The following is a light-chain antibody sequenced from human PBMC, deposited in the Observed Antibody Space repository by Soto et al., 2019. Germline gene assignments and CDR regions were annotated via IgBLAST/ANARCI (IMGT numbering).Light chain of an antibody. Sequence: DIQMTQSPSSVPASVGDRFTITFLASQGIRTWLAWYQQKPGEAPKLLIFAASSLRSGVPSRFSGSGSGTDFTLTISSLQPEDFATYYCQQSYGTPPITFGQGTRLEIK. J-gene: IGKJ5*01. CDR3: QQSYGTPPIT. V-gene: IGKV1-12*01. CDR1: QGIRTW. CDR2: AAS.